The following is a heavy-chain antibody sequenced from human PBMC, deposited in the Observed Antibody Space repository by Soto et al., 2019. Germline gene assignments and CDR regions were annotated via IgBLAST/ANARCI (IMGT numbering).Heavy chain of an antibody. CDR1: AYRLTEIS. CDR3: VIFYYYYGMDV. CDR2: LDREGGET. J-gene: IGHJ6*02. Sequence: GASVKVSCKVSAYRLTEISLHWVRQAAGIGLEWMGGLDREGGETIYAQKFQGRVTMTEDTSADTAYMELSSLRSEDTAIYYCVIFYYYYGMDVWGQGTTVTV. V-gene: IGHV1-24*01.